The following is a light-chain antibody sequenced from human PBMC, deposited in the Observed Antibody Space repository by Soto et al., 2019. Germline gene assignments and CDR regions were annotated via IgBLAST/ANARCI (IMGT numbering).Light chain of an antibody. Sequence: DIQMTQSPSSLSASVGDRVTITCQASQSISCYLSWNQQKPGKAPKFLMYAASSLQSGVPSRFSGSGSGTDFTLIISSLQPEDFATYYCQQSYSTPLTFGQGTKVEIK. J-gene: IGKJ1*01. V-gene: IGKV1-39*01. CDR1: QSISCY. CDR3: QQSYSTPLT. CDR2: AAS.